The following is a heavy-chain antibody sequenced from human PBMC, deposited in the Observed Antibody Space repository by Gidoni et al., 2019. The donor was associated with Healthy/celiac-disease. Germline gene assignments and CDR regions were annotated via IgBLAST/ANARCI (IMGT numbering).Heavy chain of an antibody. Sequence: EVQLLESGGGLVQPGGTLSLYCAASGFHFSSYAMRWVRQAPGKGLEWVAAISGSGGSTYYADSVKGRFTISRDNSKNTLYLQMNSLRAEDTAVYYCAKDRIVVVPAAMSFDYWGQGTLVTVSS. V-gene: IGHV3-23*01. J-gene: IGHJ4*02. D-gene: IGHD2-2*01. CDR3: AKDRIVVVPAAMSFDY. CDR1: GFHFSSYA. CDR2: ISGSGGST.